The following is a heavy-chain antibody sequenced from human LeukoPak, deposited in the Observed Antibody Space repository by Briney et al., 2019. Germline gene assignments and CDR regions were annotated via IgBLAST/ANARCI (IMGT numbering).Heavy chain of an antibody. CDR2: VSSSGSTK. V-gene: IGHV3-48*03. D-gene: IGHD5-12*01. CDR1: EFTFSSYE. Sequence: GGSLRLSCAASEFTFSSYEMNWVRQAPGKGLEWVSYVSSSGSTKYYADSVKGRFTISRDNAKNSLYLQLDSLRAEDTAVYYCAREEGLDYWGQGTLVTVSS. CDR3: AREEGLDY. J-gene: IGHJ4*02.